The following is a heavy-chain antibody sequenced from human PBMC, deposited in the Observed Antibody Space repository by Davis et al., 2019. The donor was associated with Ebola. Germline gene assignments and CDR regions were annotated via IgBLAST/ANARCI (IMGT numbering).Heavy chain of an antibody. V-gene: IGHV4-59*01. CDR2: IYYSGST. CDR3: ARDSRYFDL. Sequence: MPSETLSLTCTVSGCSISSYYWSWIRQPPGKGLEWIGYIYYSGSTNYNPSLKSRVTISVDTSKNQFSLKLSSVTAADTAVYYCARDSRYFDLWGRGTLVTVSS. CDR1: GCSISSYY. J-gene: IGHJ2*01.